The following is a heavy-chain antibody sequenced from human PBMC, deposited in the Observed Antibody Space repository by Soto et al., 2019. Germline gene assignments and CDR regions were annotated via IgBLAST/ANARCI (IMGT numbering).Heavy chain of an antibody. CDR3: ARHSNEYRKSLDY. CDR2: IYYSGST. Sequence: ASETLSLTCTVSGGSMSGYYWSCIRQPPGKGLEWIAYIYYSGSTNSNPSLKSRVTISVDTSKNQFSLKLSSVTAADTAVYYCARHSNEYRKSLDYWGQGTLVTVSS. D-gene: IGHD1-1*01. V-gene: IGHV4-59*08. J-gene: IGHJ4*02. CDR1: GGSMSGYY.